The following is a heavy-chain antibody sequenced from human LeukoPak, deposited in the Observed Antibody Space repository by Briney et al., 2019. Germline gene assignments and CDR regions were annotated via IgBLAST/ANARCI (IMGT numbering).Heavy chain of an antibody. J-gene: IGHJ4*02. Sequence: PGGSLRLSCEASGFTFSNYVMNWVRQAPGQGLEWVSAISSSGGSTFYADSVKGRFTISRDNSKNTLYLQTNSLRAEDTAVYYCAKRSLHVSGSPPYFDYWGQGTLVTVSS. CDR1: GFTFSNYV. D-gene: IGHD3-10*01. CDR3: AKRSLHVSGSPPYFDY. V-gene: IGHV3-23*01. CDR2: ISSSGGST.